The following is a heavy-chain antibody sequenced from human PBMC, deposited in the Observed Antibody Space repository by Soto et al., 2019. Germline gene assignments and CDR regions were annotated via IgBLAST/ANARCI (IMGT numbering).Heavy chain of an antibody. Sequence: QVQLVESGGGVVQPGRSLRLSCAASGFTFSSYAMHWVRQAPGKGLEWVAVISYDGSNKYYADSVKGRFTISRDNSKNTLYLQMNSLRAEDKAVYYCARDLNIAAAGRTGWFDPWGQGTLVTVSS. CDR2: ISYDGSNK. CDR1: GFTFSSYA. V-gene: IGHV3-30-3*01. D-gene: IGHD6-13*01. CDR3: ARDLNIAAAGRTGWFDP. J-gene: IGHJ5*02.